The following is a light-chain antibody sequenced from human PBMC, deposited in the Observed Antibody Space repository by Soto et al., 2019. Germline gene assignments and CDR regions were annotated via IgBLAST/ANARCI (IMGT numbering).Light chain of an antibody. CDR2: EVS. CDR3: SAYTTSSTLYV. CDR1: SSDVGRYNY. Sequence: QSALTQPASVSGSPGQSITISCTGTSSDVGRYNYVSWYQQHPGKAPKLMIYEVSNRPSGVSKRFSGSKSGNTASLTISGLQAEDEANYYCSAYTTSSTLYVFGTGTKLTVL. J-gene: IGLJ1*01. V-gene: IGLV2-14*01.